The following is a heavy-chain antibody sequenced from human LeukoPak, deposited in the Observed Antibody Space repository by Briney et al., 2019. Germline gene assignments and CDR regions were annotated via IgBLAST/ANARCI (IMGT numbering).Heavy chain of an antibody. CDR3: ARGEVTREIDY. CDR2: INHSGST. Sequence: SETLSLTCAVYGGSFSGYYWSWIRQPPGKGLDWIGEINHSGSTNYNPSLKSRVTISVDTSKNQFSLKLSSVTAADTAVYYCARGEVTREIDYWGQGTLVTVSS. V-gene: IGHV4-34*01. CDR1: GGSFSGYY. J-gene: IGHJ4*02. D-gene: IGHD4-23*01.